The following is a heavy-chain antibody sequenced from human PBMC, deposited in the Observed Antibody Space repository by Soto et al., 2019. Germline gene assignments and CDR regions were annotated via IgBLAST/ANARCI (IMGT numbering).Heavy chain of an antibody. CDR1: GDSIRSYY. V-gene: IGHV4-59*01. J-gene: IGHJ4*02. CDR3: ARDRDYYESSGLYFDY. Sequence: PSETLSLTCTVSGDSIRSYYWSWIRQPPGKGLEWIGYIYDSGSTNYNPSLKSRVTISVDTSKSQFSLKLSSVTAADTAVYYCARDRDYYESSGLYFDYWGQGTLVTVS. CDR2: IYDSGST. D-gene: IGHD3-22*01.